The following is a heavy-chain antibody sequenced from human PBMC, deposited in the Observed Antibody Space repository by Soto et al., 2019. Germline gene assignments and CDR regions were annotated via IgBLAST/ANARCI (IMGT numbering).Heavy chain of an antibody. D-gene: IGHD6-13*01. CDR2: ISGSGGST. J-gene: IGHJ4*02. CDR3: AKDRKPPRIAAAGTWYY. Sequence: GGSLRLSCAASGFTFSSYAMSWVRQAPGKGLEWVSAISGSGGSTYYADSVKGRFTISRDNSKNTLYLQMNSLRAEDTAVYYCAKDRKPPRIAAAGTWYYWGQGTLVTVSS. V-gene: IGHV3-23*01. CDR1: GFTFSSYA.